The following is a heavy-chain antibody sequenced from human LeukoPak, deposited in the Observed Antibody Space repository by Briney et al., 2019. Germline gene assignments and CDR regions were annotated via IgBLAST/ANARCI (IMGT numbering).Heavy chain of an antibody. CDR1: GGTFSSYA. CDR2: IIPIFGTA. Sequence: SVKVSCKASGGTFSSYAISWVRQAPGQGLEWMGGIIPIFGTANYAQKFQGRVTITADKSTSTAYMELSSLRSEDTAVYYCARETESRPSPDAFDIWGQGTMVTVSS. V-gene: IGHV1-69*06. CDR3: ARETESRPSPDAFDI. J-gene: IGHJ3*02. D-gene: IGHD1-14*01.